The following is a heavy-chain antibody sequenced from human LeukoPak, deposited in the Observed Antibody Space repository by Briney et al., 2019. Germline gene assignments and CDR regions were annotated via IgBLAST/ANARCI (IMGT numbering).Heavy chain of an antibody. CDR2: INPNSGGT. Sequence: GASVKVSCKASGYTFTGYYMHWVRQAPGQGLEWMGWINPNSGGTNYAQKFQGWVTMTRDTSISTAYMDLSRLRSDDTAVYYCARAGPDYYDTSGPLDYWGQGTLVTVSS. CDR3: ARAGPDYYDTSGPLDY. D-gene: IGHD3-22*01. V-gene: IGHV1-2*04. CDR1: GYTFTGYY. J-gene: IGHJ4*02.